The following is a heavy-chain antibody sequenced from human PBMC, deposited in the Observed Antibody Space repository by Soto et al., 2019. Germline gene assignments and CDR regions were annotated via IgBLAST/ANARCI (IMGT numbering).Heavy chain of an antibody. D-gene: IGHD2-21*01. J-gene: IGHJ4*02. CDR1: DFTFSIFA. CDR3: AKGLVYRAPADS. V-gene: IGHV3-23*01. Sequence: GGSLRLSCAASDFTFSIFAMNWVRQAPGKGLEWVSTISASGGTTYYADSVKGRFTISRDNSGDTLYLQMNSLRAEDTAVYYCAKGLVYRAPADSWGQGTLVTVSS. CDR2: ISASGGTT.